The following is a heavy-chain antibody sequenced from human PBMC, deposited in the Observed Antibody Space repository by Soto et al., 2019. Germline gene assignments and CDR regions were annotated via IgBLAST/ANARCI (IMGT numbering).Heavy chain of an antibody. CDR3: ARGRGDWNYDY. D-gene: IGHD1-7*01. CDR1: GGTFSGYY. J-gene: IGHJ4*02. Sequence: SETLSLTCAVYGGTFSGYYWSWIRQPPGKGLEWIGGINHSGSTKYNPAPKSRVTISVDKSKNQFPLKLISVTAADTAVYYCARGRGDWNYDYWGQGTLVTVSS. V-gene: IGHV4-34*01. CDR2: INHSGST.